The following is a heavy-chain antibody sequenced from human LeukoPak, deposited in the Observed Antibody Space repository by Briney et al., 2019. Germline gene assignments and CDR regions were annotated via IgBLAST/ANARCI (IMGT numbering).Heavy chain of an antibody. CDR1: GGSISSYY. D-gene: IGHD2-2*01. V-gene: IGHV4-59*01. Sequence: SETLSLTCTVSGGSISSYYWSWIRQPPGKGLEWIGYIYYSGSTNYNPSLKSRVTISVDTSKNQFSLKLSSVTAADTAVYYCAIWYQLLPARFDPWGLGTLVTVSS. CDR3: AIWYQLLPARFDP. CDR2: IYYSGST. J-gene: IGHJ5*02.